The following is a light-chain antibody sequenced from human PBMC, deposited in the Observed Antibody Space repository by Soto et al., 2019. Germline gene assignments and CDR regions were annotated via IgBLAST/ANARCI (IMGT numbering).Light chain of an antibody. CDR1: QKSSPW. Sequence: DIEMVQSPSALSASFGDTVTITLRASQKSSPWLAWYQQKPGQAPKLLMYDVSSLKRGVPSRFSGSGSGTEFTLTISSLQPDDFATYYCQQSFRSPITFGQGTKVDIK. CDR2: DVS. V-gene: IGKV1-5*01. J-gene: IGKJ1*01. CDR3: QQSFRSPIT.